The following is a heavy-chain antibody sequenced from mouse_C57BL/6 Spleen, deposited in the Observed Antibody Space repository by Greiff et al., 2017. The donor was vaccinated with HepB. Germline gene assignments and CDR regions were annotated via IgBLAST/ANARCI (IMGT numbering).Heavy chain of an antibody. CDR1: GYTFTDYE. CDR3: TRTANWAFDY. CDR2: IDPETGGT. Sequence: QVQLQQPGAELVRPGASVTLSCKASGYTFTDYEMHWVKQTPVHGLEWIGAIDPETGGTAYNQKFKGKAILTADKSSSTAYMELRSLTSEDSAVYYCTRTANWAFDYWGQGTTLTVSS. V-gene: IGHV1-15*01. D-gene: IGHD4-1*01. J-gene: IGHJ2*01.